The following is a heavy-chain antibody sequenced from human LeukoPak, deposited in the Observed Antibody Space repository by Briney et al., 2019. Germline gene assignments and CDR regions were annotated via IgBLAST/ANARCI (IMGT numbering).Heavy chain of an antibody. CDR1: GGSISSYY. CDR3: ARAHHYYDSSGYYPNWFDR. Sequence: SETLSPTCTVSGGSISSYYWSWIRQPPGKGLEWIGYIYYSGSTNYNPSLKSRVTISVDTSKNQFSLKLSSVTAADTAVYYCARAHHYYDSSGYYPNWFDRWGQGTLVTVSS. V-gene: IGHV4-59*01. J-gene: IGHJ5*02. D-gene: IGHD3-22*01. CDR2: IYYSGST.